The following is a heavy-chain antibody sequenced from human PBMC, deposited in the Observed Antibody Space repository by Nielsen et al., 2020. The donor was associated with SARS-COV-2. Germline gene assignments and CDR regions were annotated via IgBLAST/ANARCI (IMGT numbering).Heavy chain of an antibody. D-gene: IGHD4-17*01. CDR1: GFPFVRYA. V-gene: IGHV3-23*01. Sequence: GESLKIPCAASGFPFVRYAMSWVRQAPGKGLEWVSSIGAIDGSTNYAESLRGRFTISRDNSKNTLYLQIDSLRTEDTAMYYCAKNPSRRDYGADYWGQGTLVTVSS. J-gene: IGHJ4*02. CDR3: AKNPSRRDYGADY. CDR2: IGAIDGST.